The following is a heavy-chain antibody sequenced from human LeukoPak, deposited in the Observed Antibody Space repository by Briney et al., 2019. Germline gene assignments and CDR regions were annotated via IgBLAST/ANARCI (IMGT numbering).Heavy chain of an antibody. CDR2: IYYSGST. CDR3: ARSDTAMAYYFDY. V-gene: IGHV4-59*01. J-gene: IGHJ4*02. D-gene: IGHD5-18*01. Sequence: SETLSLTCTVSGGSISSYYWSWIRQPPGKGLEWIGYIYYSGSTNYNPSLKSRVTISVDTSKNQFSLKPSSVTAADTAVYYCARSDTAMAYYFDYWGQGTLVTVSS. CDR1: GGSISSYY.